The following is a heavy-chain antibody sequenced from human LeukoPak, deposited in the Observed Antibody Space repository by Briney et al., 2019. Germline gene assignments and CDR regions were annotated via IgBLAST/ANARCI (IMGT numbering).Heavy chain of an antibody. V-gene: IGHV3-30*02. J-gene: IGHJ3*02. D-gene: IGHD2-2*01. CDR2: IRYDGSNK. CDR1: GFTFSSYG. CDR3: AKDRRYCSSTSCYSNAFDI. Sequence: GGSLRLSCAASGFTFSSYGMHWVRQAPGKGLEWVAFIRYDGSNKYYTDSVKGRFTISRDSSKNTLYLQMNSLRAEDTAVYYCAKDRRYCSSTSCYSNAFDIWGQGTMVTVSS.